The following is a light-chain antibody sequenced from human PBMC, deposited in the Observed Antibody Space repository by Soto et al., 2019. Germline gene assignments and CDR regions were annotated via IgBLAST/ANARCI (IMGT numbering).Light chain of an antibody. CDR1: SGHSNYA. CDR3: QTWGTGTPWV. J-gene: IGLJ3*02. CDR2: LNSDGSH. Sequence: QLVLTQSPSASASLGASVKLTCTLSSGHSNYAIAWHQQQPEKGPRYLMKLNSDGSHSKGDGIPDRFSGSSSGAERYLTISSLQSEDEADYYCQTWGTGTPWVFGRGTKLTVL. V-gene: IGLV4-69*01.